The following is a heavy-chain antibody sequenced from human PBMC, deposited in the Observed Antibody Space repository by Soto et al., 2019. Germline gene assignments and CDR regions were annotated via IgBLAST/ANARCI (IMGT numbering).Heavy chain of an antibody. V-gene: IGHV1-46*01. CDR1: GYTFTSYY. CDR3: ARGIEEVAARPFRPLYYYSGMDV. D-gene: IGHD6-6*01. CDR2: INPSGGST. J-gene: IGHJ6*02. Sequence: ASVKVSCKASGYTFTSYYMHWVRQAPGQGLEWMGIINPSGGSTSYAQKFQGRVTMTRDTSTSTVYMELSSLRSEDTAVYYCARGIEEVAARPFRPLYYYSGMDVWGQGTTVTVSS.